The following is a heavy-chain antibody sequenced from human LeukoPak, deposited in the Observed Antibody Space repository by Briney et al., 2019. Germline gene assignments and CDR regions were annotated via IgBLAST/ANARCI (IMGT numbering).Heavy chain of an antibody. J-gene: IGHJ4*02. V-gene: IGHV5-51*01. Sequence: GESLKISCKGSGYSFTSYWIGWVRQMPGKGLEWMGIIYPGDSDTRYSPSFQGQVTISADKSISTSYLQWSSLNASDTAMYYCARLGSGSYYSLSDFDYWGQGTLVTVSS. CDR2: IYPGDSDT. D-gene: IGHD1-26*01. CDR3: ARLGSGSYYSLSDFDY. CDR1: GYSFTSYW.